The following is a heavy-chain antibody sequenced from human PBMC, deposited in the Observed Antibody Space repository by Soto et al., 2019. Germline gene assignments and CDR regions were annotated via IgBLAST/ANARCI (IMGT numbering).Heavy chain of an antibody. Sequence: SETLSLTCTVSGGSVSSGSYYWSWIRQPPGKGLEWIGYIYYSGSTNYNPSLKSRVTISVDTSKNQFSLKLSSVTAADTAVYYCARGTDYYDSSGSIDYWGQGTLVTVSS. CDR3: ARGTDYYDSSGSIDY. CDR2: IYYSGST. CDR1: GGSVSSGSYY. D-gene: IGHD3-22*01. J-gene: IGHJ4*02. V-gene: IGHV4-61*01.